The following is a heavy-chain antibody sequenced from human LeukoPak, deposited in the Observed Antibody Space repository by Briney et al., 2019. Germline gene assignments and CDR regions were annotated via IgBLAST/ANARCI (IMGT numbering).Heavy chain of an antibody. CDR1: GFTFSDYA. CDR3: ARDRTANYYYGMAV. CDR2: ISYDGSNK. J-gene: IGHJ6*02. D-gene: IGHD5-18*01. Sequence: GGSLRLSCAASGFTFSDYALHWVRQAPGKGLEWVAVISYDGSNKYYADSVKGRLTISRDNSKNTLYLQMNSLRAEDTAVYYCARDRTANYYYGMAVWGQGTTVTVSS. V-gene: IGHV3-30*04.